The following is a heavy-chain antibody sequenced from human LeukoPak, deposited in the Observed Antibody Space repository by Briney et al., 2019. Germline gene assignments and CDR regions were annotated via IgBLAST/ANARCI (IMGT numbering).Heavy chain of an antibody. CDR3: ARKNDFDI. J-gene: IGHJ3*02. V-gene: IGHV4-59*01. Sequence: PSETLSLTCTVSGGSITSDHWNWIRQPPGKGLEWIGCIYYSGSTYYNTSLKSRVTISVDMSKNQFSLRLTSVTAADTAVYYCARKNDFDIWGQGTLVTVSS. D-gene: IGHD2/OR15-2a*01. CDR2: IYYSGST. CDR1: GGSITSDH.